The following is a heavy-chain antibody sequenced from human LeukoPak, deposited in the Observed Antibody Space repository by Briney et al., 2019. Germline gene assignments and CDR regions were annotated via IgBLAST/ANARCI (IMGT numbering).Heavy chain of an antibody. CDR1: GFTFSSYA. CDR3: ARASSGSHGDY. J-gene: IGHJ4*02. V-gene: IGHV3-74*01. D-gene: IGHD1-26*01. Sequence: GRSLRLSCAASGFTFSSYAMHWVRQAPGKGLEWVSRINTDGSSTNYADSVKGRFTISRDNAKNTLYLQMNSLRVEDTAVYYCARASSGSHGDYWGQGTLVTVSS. CDR2: INTDGSST.